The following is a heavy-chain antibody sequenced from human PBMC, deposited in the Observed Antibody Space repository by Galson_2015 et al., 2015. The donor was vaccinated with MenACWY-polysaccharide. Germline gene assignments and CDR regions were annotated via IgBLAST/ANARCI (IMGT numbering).Heavy chain of an antibody. CDR1: GFTFSNYW. CDR2: INEDGSEE. Sequence: SLRISCAAPGFTFSNYWMSWVRQAPGKGLEWVANINEDGSEENYVDSVKGRFTISRDNAKNSVYLQVSSLRDEDTAVYYCVRDSPRSCTTPNCYNGYWGQGTLVTVSS. J-gene: IGHJ4*02. V-gene: IGHV3-7*01. CDR3: VRDSPRSCTTPNCYNGY. D-gene: IGHD2-8*01.